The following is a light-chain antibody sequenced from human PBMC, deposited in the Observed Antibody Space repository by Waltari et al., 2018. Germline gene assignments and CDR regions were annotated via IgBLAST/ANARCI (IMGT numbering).Light chain of an antibody. CDR3: QQSYNTPLS. CDR1: QSVSKY. V-gene: IGKV1-39*01. Sequence: IQLTQSPSALSASVGDRVTITCRASQSVSKYLNWYQQQPGKAPKLLIYTTSNLQSGVPSRFSGSGSVTDFTLTISSLQLEDLATYYCQQSYNTPLSFGGGTKVEIK. J-gene: IGKJ4*01. CDR2: TTS.